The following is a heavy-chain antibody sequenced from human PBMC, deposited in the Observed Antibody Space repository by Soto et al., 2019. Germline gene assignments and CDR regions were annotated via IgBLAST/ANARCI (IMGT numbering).Heavy chain of an antibody. CDR3: ARDLSWAFAH. Sequence: GGSLRLSCAASGFSFSDFSMNWVRQAPGKGLEWISYIRSSTTVSYADSVKGRFTISRDNAKNSLFLQMNSLRDEDTAVYYCARDLSWAFAHWGQGALVTVSS. J-gene: IGHJ4*02. CDR2: IRSSTTV. D-gene: IGHD6-13*01. CDR1: GFSFSDFS. V-gene: IGHV3-48*02.